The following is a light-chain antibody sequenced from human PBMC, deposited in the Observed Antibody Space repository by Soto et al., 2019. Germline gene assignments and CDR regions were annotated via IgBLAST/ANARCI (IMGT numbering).Light chain of an antibody. CDR2: AAS. V-gene: IGKV1-9*01. CDR1: QGISSY. Sequence: IQLTQSPSSLSASVGDRVTITCRASQGISSYLAWYQQKPGKAPKLLIYAASTLQSGVPSRFSGSGSGTDFTITISSLQPEDFATYYCQQLNSYPITFGKGTRLEIK. J-gene: IGKJ5*01. CDR3: QQLNSYPIT.